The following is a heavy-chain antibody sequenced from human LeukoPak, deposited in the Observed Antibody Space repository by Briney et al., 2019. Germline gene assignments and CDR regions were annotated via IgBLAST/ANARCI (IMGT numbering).Heavy chain of an antibody. J-gene: IGHJ3*02. V-gene: IGHV3-30*18. D-gene: IGHD6-19*01. CDR2: ISYDGSNK. CDR1: GFTFSSYG. CDR3: AKGLIGVAGYDAFDI. Sequence: GGSLRLSCAASGFTFSSYGMHWVRQAPGKGLEWVAVISYDGSNKYYADSVKGRFTISRDNSKNTLYLQMNSLRAEDTAVYYCAKGLIGVAGYDAFDIWGQGTMVTVSS.